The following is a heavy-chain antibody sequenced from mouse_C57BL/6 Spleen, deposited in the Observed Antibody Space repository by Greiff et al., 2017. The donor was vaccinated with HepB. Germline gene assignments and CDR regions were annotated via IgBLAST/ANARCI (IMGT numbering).Heavy chain of an antibody. CDR2: IYPRSGNT. D-gene: IGHD2-1*01. CDR3: AGMGYGSYVEYYARDY. J-gene: IGHJ4*01. Sequence: QVQLQQSGAELARPGASVKLSCKASGYTFTSYGISWVKQRTGQGLEWIGEIYPRSGNTYYNEKFKGKATLTVDKSSSTAYMELRSLTSEDSAVYFCAGMGYGSYVEYYARDYWGQGTSVTVSS. CDR1: GYTFTSYG. V-gene: IGHV1-81*01.